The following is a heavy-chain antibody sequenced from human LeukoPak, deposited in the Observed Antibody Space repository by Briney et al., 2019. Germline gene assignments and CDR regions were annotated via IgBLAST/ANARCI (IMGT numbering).Heavy chain of an antibody. Sequence: ASVKVSCKASGYTFTGYYMHWVRQAPGQGLEWMGWINPNSGGTNYAQKFQGRVTMTRDTSISTAYMELSRLRSDDTAVYYSARGADSSSLSSARFRFDPWGQGTLVTVSS. D-gene: IGHD6-13*01. CDR1: GYTFTGYY. J-gene: IGHJ5*02. V-gene: IGHV1-2*02. CDR3: ARGADSSSLSSARFRFDP. CDR2: INPNSGGT.